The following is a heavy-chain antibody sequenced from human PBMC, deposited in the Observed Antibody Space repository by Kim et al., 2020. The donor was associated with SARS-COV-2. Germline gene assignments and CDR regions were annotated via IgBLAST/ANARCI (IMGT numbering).Heavy chain of an antibody. J-gene: IGHJ6*02. CDR1: GGSISSGGYS. CDR2: IYYSGST. Sequence: SETLSLTCAVSGGSISSGGYSWSWIRQPPGKSLEWIGYIYYSGSTYYNPSLKSRVTISVDRSKNQFSLKLSSVTAADTAVYYCARGYGSGRPYGMDVWGQGTTVTVSS. V-gene: IGHV4-30-2*01. D-gene: IGHD3-10*01. CDR3: ARGYGSGRPYGMDV.